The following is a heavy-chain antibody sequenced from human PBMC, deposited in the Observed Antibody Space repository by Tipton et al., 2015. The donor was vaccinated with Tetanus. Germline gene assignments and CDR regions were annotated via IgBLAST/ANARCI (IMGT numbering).Heavy chain of an antibody. J-gene: IGHJ4*02. CDR2: IKKDSFSNNFMT. CDR1: GYTFSNYG. V-gene: IGHV1-18*01. CDR3: ARGRGGAPWYPLDN. D-gene: IGHD2-21*01. Sequence: QLVQSGAEVKRPGASVKVSCKASGYTFSNYGINWVRQAPGQGLEWMGWIKKDSFSNNFMTQSAQNFQDRVTMTSDTATSTDYLELRSLRSEDTALYYCARGRGGAPWYPLDNWGQGTLVTVSS.